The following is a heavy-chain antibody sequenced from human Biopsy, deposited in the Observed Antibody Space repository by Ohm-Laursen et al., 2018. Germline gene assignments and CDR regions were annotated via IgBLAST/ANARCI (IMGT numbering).Heavy chain of an antibody. J-gene: IGHJ5*02. CDR3: ARTPRDSFWSGSYKRGLWFDP. V-gene: IGHV4-59*01. CDR2: VYNGGIT. Sequence: VTLSLTCSVSGCSIISYYWTWLRQPPGKGLEWIGHVYNGGITNYNPSLKSRVTISKDTSKNQFSLQVNSVTAADTAVYYCARTPRDSFWSGSYKRGLWFDPWGQRTLVIVSS. CDR1: GCSIISYY. D-gene: IGHD3-3*01.